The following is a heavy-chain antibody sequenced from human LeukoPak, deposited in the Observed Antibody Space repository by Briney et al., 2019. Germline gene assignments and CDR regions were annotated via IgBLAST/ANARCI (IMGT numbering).Heavy chain of an antibody. D-gene: IGHD3-22*01. Sequence: SETLSLTCSVSGGSISSGGYYWSWIRQHPGKGLEWIGYIYYSGITYYNPSLKSRVTISVDTSKNQFSLKLSSVTAADTAEYYCARGGYYYDNSGYATFDYWGQGTLVTVSS. J-gene: IGHJ4*02. CDR2: IYYSGIT. V-gene: IGHV4-31*03. CDR1: GGSISSGGYY. CDR3: ARGGYYYDNSGYATFDY.